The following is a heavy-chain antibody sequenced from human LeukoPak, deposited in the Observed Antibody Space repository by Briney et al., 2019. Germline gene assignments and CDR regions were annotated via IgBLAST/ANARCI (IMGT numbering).Heavy chain of an antibody. CDR2: INHSGST. CDR1: GGSFSGYY. Sequence: SETLSLTCAVYGGSFSGYYWSWIRQPPGKGLEWIGEINHSGSTNYNPSLKSRVTISVDTSKNQFSLKLSSVTAADTAVYYCARAPSYGSGSYYYYWGQGTLVTVSS. V-gene: IGHV4-34*01. D-gene: IGHD3-10*01. J-gene: IGHJ4*02. CDR3: ARAPSYGSGSYYYY.